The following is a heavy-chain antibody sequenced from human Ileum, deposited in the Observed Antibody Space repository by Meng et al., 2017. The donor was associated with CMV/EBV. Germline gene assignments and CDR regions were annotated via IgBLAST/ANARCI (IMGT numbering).Heavy chain of an antibody. D-gene: IGHD2-2*03. J-gene: IGHJ4*01. CDR3: ARDGYYPSRVFDY. CDR1: GDTVNKSG. CDR2: ISPYSRHT. V-gene: IGHV1-18*01. Sequence: HLLQPGTEVKRPGVSIKISCKAFGDTVNKSGISWVRQAPGQGLEWMGWISPYSRHTKTAQKFSDRVIMCTDLSSGTAYLELRSLRGDDTAIYYCARDGYYPSRVFDYWGLGTLVTVSS.